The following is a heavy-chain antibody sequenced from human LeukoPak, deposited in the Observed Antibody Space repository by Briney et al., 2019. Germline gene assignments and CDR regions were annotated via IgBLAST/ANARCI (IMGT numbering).Heavy chain of an antibody. D-gene: IGHD5-12*01. CDR3: AKCEAGVATICGGLYY. Sequence: GGSLRLSCAAPGFTFRNYAMNWVRQAPGKGLEWVTTISGGGDTTYYADSVKGRFTISGDDSRSTLYLQMNSLRAEDTAKYYCAKCEAGVATICGGLYYWGQGTLVTVSS. J-gene: IGHJ4*02. V-gene: IGHV3-23*01. CDR2: ISGGGDTT. CDR1: GFTFRNYA.